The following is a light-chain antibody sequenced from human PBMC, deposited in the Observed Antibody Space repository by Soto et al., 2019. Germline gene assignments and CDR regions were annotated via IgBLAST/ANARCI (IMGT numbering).Light chain of an antibody. V-gene: IGLV2-14*01. Sequence: QSALTQPASVSGSPGQSITISCTGASSDVGRYNHVSWYQQHPGKAPKLMIYEVSHRPSGVSNRFSGSKSGNTASLTISGLQADDEADYYCSSYTTSSTWVFGGGTKLTVL. CDR2: EVS. J-gene: IGLJ3*02. CDR1: SSDVGRYNH. CDR3: SSYTTSSTWV.